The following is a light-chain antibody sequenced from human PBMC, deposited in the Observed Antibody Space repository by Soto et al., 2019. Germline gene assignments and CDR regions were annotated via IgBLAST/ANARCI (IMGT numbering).Light chain of an antibody. CDR3: QQRSNWPSWT. V-gene: IGKV3-11*01. CDR2: DAS. Sequence: EIVLTQSPATLSLSPGERATLSCRASQSVSSYLAWYQQKPGQAPRLLIYDASNRATGIPARFSGSGSGTALPLTISSLEPEDFAVYYCQQRSNWPSWTFGQGTKVEIK. CDR1: QSVSSY. J-gene: IGKJ1*01.